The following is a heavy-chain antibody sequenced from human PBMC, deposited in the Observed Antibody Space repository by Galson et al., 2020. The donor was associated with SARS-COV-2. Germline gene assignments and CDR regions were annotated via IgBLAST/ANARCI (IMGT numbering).Heavy chain of an antibody. CDR3: ASSLDSSGYYSFFDY. CDR1: GFTFSSYA. V-gene: IGHV3-30*04. J-gene: IGHJ4*02. Sequence: GESLKISCAASGFTFSSYAMHWVRQAPGKGLEWVAVISYDGSNKYYADSVKGRFTISRDNSKNTLYLQMNSLRAEDTAVYYCASSLDSSGYYSFFDYWGQGTLVTVSS. D-gene: IGHD3-22*01. CDR2: ISYDGSNK.